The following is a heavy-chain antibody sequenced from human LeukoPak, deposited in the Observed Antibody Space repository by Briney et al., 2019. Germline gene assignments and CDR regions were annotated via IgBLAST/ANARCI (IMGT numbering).Heavy chain of an antibody. D-gene: IGHD6-19*01. CDR2: TSGSGGST. CDR1: GFTFSSYA. CDR3: SKEVGSSGWYGYYYYYYGMDV. V-gene: IGHV3-23*01. J-gene: IGHJ6*02. Sequence: GGSLRLSCAASGFTFSSYAMSWVRQAPGKGLEWVSATSGSGGSTYYADSVKGRFTISRDNSKNTLYLQMNSLRAEDTAVYYCSKEVGSSGWYGYYYYYYGMDVWGQGTTVTVSS.